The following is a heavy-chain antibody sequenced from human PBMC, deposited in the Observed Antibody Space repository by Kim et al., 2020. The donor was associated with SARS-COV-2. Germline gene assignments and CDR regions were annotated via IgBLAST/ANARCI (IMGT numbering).Heavy chain of an antibody. Sequence: ASVNVSCKASGYTFTSYDINWVRQATGQGLEWMGWMNPNSGNTGYAQKFQGRVTMTRNTSISTAYMGLSSLGSEDTAVYYCARGVKVPAAIWISYYYYYMDVWGKGTTVTVSS. D-gene: IGHD2-2*01. J-gene: IGHJ6*03. V-gene: IGHV1-8*01. CDR1: GYTFTSYD. CDR2: MNPNSGNT. CDR3: ARGVKVPAAIWISYYYYYMDV.